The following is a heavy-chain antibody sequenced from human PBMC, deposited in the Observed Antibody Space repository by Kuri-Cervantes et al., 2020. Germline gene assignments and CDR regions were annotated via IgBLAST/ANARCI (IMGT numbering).Heavy chain of an antibody. CDR1: GFSFSSYW. CDR2: INQEGGAT. Sequence: GGSLRLSCAASGFSFSSYWVSWVRQAPGRGLEWVAGINQEGGATYYVDSVEGRFTISRDNARNSLYLKMNILRDEDTAAYYCASRRRLVGATDYWGQGTLVTVSS. J-gene: IGHJ4*02. D-gene: IGHD1-26*01. CDR3: ASRRRLVGATDY. V-gene: IGHV3-7*01.